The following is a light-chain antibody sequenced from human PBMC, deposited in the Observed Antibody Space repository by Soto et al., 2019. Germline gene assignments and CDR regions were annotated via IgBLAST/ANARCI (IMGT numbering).Light chain of an antibody. V-gene: IGLV2-14*01. Sequence: QSALTQPASVSGSPGQSITISCTGTSRDVGGYNYVSWYQHHPDKDPKLMIYEVSNRPSGVSNRFSGSKSGNTASLTISGLQAEDEADYYCSSYTSSSNRVFGGGTKLTVL. CDR1: SRDVGGYNY. J-gene: IGLJ3*02. CDR2: EVS. CDR3: SSYTSSSNRV.